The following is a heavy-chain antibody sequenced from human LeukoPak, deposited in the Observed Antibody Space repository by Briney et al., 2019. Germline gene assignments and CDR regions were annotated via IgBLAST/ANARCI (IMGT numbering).Heavy chain of an antibody. CDR1: GYSFTSYW. D-gene: IGHD5-18*01. Sequence: SGESLKISCKHSGYSFTSYWIGWVRQMPGKGLEWMGIIYPGDSDTRYSPSFQGQVTISADKSINTAYLQWSSLKASDTAIYYCARRGEAMDPFDYWGQGTLVTVSS. J-gene: IGHJ4*02. CDR3: ARRGEAMDPFDY. V-gene: IGHV5-51*01. CDR2: IYPGDSDT.